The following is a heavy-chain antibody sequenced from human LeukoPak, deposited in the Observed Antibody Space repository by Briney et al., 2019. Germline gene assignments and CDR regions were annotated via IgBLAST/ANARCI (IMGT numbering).Heavy chain of an antibody. V-gene: IGHV4-59*12. CDR1: GGSISSYY. CDR2: IYYSGST. J-gene: IGHJ3*02. Sequence: PSETLSLTCTVSGGSISSYYWSWIRQPPGKGLEWIGYIYYSGSTNYNPSLKSRVTISVDTSKNQFSLKLSSVTAADTAVYYCARDQSDNTPGPARIVFAFDIWGQGTMVTVSS. D-gene: IGHD3-16*02. CDR3: ARDQSDNTPGPARIVFAFDI.